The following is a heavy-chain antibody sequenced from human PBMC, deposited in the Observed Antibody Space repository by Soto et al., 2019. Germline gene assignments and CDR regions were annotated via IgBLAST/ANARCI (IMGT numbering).Heavy chain of an antibody. D-gene: IGHD2-2*01. CDR1: GFTFSSYG. CDR2: ISYDGSNK. Sequence: GESLRLSCAASGFTFSSYGMHWVRQAPGKGLEWVAVISYDGSNKYYADSVKGRFTISRDNSKNTLYLQMNSLRAEDTVVYYCAKAPVPQSNPNNYYYYGMDVWGQGTTVTVSS. J-gene: IGHJ6*02. CDR3: AKAPVPQSNPNNYYYYGMDV. V-gene: IGHV3-30*18.